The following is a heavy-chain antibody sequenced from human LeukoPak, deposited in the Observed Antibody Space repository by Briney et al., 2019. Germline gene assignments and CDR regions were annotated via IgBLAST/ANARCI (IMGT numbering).Heavy chain of an antibody. CDR2: IYYSRSA. D-gene: IGHD4-17*01. Sequence: PSETLSLTCTVSGGSIRSSTYYWGWIRQPPGKGLEWFGSIYYSRSAYYNPSLRSRVTISVDTSKNQFFLKLNSVTAADTAVYYCARPRDYGDYRDAFDIWGQGTMVTVSS. CDR3: ARPRDYGDYRDAFDI. J-gene: IGHJ3*02. CDR1: GGSIRSSTYY. V-gene: IGHV4-39*01.